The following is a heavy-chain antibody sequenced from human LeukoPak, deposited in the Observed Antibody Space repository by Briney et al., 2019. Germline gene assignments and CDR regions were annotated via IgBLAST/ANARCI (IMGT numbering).Heavy chain of an antibody. J-gene: IGHJ3*02. CDR2: IYSSGST. Sequence: SETLSLTCTVSGGSISSYYWSWVRQPAGKGLEWIGRIYSSGSTNYNPSLNSRVTMSVDTSKNQFSLKLTSVTAADTAVYYCARTSPKSGAFDIWGQGTMVTVSS. CDR3: ARTSPKSGAFDI. V-gene: IGHV4-4*07. CDR1: GGSISSYY. D-gene: IGHD3-3*01.